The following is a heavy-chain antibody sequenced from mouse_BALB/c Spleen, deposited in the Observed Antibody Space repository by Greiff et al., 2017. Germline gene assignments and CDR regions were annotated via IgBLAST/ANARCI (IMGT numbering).Heavy chain of an antibody. Sequence: QVQLQQSGPELVKPGASVKMSCKASGYTFTSYYIHWVKQRPGQGLEWIGWIYPGDGSTKYNEKFKGKTTLTADKSSSTAYMLLSSLTSEDSAIYFCARGIDYDGFDYWGQGTTLTVSS. D-gene: IGHD2-4*01. CDR1: GYTFTSYY. J-gene: IGHJ2*01. CDR2: IYPGDGST. V-gene: IGHV1S56*01. CDR3: ARGIDYDGFDY.